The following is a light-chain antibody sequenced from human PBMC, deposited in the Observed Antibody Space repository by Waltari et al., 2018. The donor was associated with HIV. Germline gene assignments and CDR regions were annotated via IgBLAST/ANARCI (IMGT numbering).Light chain of an antibody. CDR3: YSAADNDLRV. CDR2: KDS. Sequence: SYELIQPSSVSVSPGQTARITCSGDVLATKYARWFQQKPGQAPVLVIYKDSERPSGIPERFSGSSSGTTVTLTISGAQVEDEAHYYCYSAADNDLRVFGGGTKLTVL. CDR1: VLATKY. J-gene: IGLJ3*02. V-gene: IGLV3-27*01.